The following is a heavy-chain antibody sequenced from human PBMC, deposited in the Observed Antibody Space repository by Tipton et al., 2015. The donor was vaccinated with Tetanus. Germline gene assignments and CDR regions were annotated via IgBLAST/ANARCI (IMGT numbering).Heavy chain of an antibody. CDR1: GYTFTSYA. V-gene: IGHV1-3*01. J-gene: IGHJ4*02. CDR2: INAGNGNT. Sequence: QVQLVQSGAEVKKPGASVKVSCKASGYTFTSYAMHWVRQATGQRLEWMGWINAGNGNTKYSQKFQGRVTITRDTSASTAYMELSSLRSEDTAVYYCARGVGTVTPLIDYWGQGTLVTVSS. D-gene: IGHD4-17*01. CDR3: ARGVGTVTPLIDY.